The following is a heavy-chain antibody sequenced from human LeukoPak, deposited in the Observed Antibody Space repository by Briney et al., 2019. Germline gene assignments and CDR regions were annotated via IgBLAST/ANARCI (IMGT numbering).Heavy chain of an antibody. Sequence: PAGSLRLSCAASGFTFSSYGMHWVRQAPGKGLEWVAVISYDGSNKYYADSVKGRFTISRDNSKNTLYLQMNSLRAEDTAVYYCAKDYYDSSSAPSDYWGQGTLVTVSS. D-gene: IGHD3-22*01. CDR1: GFTFSSYG. J-gene: IGHJ4*02. CDR3: AKDYYDSSSAPSDY. V-gene: IGHV3-30*18. CDR2: ISYDGSNK.